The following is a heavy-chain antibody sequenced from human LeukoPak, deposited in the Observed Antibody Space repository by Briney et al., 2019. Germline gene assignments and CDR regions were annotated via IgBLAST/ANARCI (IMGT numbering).Heavy chain of an antibody. CDR3: ARRRRSGYSYGSVDY. J-gene: IGHJ4*02. D-gene: IGHD5-18*01. CDR1: GFTVSSNY. Sequence: GGSLRLSCAASGFTVSSNYMSWVRQAPGKGLEWVSVIYSGGSTYYADSVKGRFTISRDNSKNTLYLQMNSLRAEDTAVYYCARRRRSGYSYGSVDYWGQGTLVTVSS. V-gene: IGHV3-53*05. CDR2: IYSGGST.